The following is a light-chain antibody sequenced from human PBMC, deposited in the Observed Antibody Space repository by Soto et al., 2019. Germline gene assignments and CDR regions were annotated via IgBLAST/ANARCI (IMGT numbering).Light chain of an antibody. CDR2: AAS. Sequence: DIQMTQSPSSLSASVGDRVIITCRASQSIANYLNWYQQRPGKAPKLLIYAASSLHLGVPSRFSGGGFGTDFTLTISSLQTEDFATYYCQQNYSPPPITFGQGTRLEIK. CDR1: QSIANY. J-gene: IGKJ5*01. CDR3: QQNYSPPPIT. V-gene: IGKV1-39*01.